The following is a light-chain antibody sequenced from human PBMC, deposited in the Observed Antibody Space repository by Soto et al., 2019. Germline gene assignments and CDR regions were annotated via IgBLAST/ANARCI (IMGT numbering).Light chain of an antibody. CDR2: KAS. V-gene: IGKV1-5*03. Sequence: DIQMTHSPATRPRPVAVRVGITCRASQTIASRLAWYQQKPGKAPKLLIYKASTLTTGVPARFSGSGSGTEFTLTISSLQAADFATYYCQHCYSWPITFGQGTRLEIK. CDR1: QTIASR. CDR3: QHCYSWPIT. J-gene: IGKJ5*01.